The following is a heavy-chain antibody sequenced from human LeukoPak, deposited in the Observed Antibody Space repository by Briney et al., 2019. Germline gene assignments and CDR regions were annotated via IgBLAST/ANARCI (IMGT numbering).Heavy chain of an antibody. CDR1: GFTFGSSW. D-gene: IGHD6-13*01. CDR3: AKAYGGAATGTFDS. CDR2: ISGSGVST. V-gene: IGHV3-23*01. Sequence: GGSLRLSCVVSGFTFGSSWMSWVRQAPGKGLEWVSAISGSGVSTYYADSVKGRFTISRDNSKNTLYLQMNSLRADDTAVYYCAKAYGGAATGTFDSWGQGTLVTVSS. J-gene: IGHJ4*02.